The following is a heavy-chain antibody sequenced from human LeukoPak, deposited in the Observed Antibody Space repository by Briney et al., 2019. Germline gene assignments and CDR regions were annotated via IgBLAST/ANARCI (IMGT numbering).Heavy chain of an antibody. CDR3: AREGSKNGYNFPIDY. J-gene: IGHJ4*02. V-gene: IGHV3-66*01. CDR1: GFTVSTND. D-gene: IGHD5-24*01. Sequence: PGGSLRLSCAASGFTVSTNDMSWVRQAPGKGPEWVSVIYSGGSTYYTDSVKGRFTISRDNAKNSLYLQMNSLRAEDTAVYYCAREGSKNGYNFPIDYWGQGTLVTVSS. CDR2: IYSGGST.